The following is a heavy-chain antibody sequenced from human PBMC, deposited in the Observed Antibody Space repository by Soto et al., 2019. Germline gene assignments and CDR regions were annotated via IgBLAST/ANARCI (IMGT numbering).Heavy chain of an antibody. CDR1: RYTFTSYG. CDR2: ISAYNGNT. Sequence: GASGQGSCKASRYTFTSYGISWVRPAPGKGLEWMGWISAYNGNTNYAQKLQGRVTMTTDTSTSTAYMELRSLRSDDTAVYYCAREVAVAGSDYYYYGMDVWGQGTTVTVSS. D-gene: IGHD6-19*01. J-gene: IGHJ6*02. CDR3: AREVAVAGSDYYYYGMDV. V-gene: IGHV1-18*01.